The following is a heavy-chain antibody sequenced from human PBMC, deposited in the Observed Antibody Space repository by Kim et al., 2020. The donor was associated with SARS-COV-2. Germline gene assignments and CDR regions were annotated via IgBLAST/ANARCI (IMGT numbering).Heavy chain of an antibody. V-gene: IGHV3-64*02. CDR3: ARSYYHNLMDV. J-gene: IGHJ6*04. Sequence: STYDADAVRDRFTVSRDTSKNTLFLQMDSLRPADMGLYYCARSYYHNLMDVWGKGTTVTVSS. CDR2: ST. D-gene: IGHD3-10*01.